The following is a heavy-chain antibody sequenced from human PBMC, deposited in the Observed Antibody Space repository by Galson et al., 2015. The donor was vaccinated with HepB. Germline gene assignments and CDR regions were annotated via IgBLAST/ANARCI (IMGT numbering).Heavy chain of an antibody. D-gene: IGHD3-3*01. Sequence: SLRLSCAASGFTFSSYSMNWVRQAPGKGLEWVSSISSSSSYIYYADSVKGRFTISRDNAKDSLYLQMNSLRAEDTAVYYCAREKEEYYDFWSGYYPPSYYYYYGMDVWGQGTTVTVS. CDR3: AREKEEYYDFWSGYYPPSYYYYYGMDV. J-gene: IGHJ6*02. CDR2: ISSSSSYI. V-gene: IGHV3-21*01. CDR1: GFTFSSYS.